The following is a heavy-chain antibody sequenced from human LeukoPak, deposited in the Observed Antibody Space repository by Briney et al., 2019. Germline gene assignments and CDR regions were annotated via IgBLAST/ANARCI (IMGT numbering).Heavy chain of an antibody. CDR1: GGSISTSNYY. Sequence: PSETLSLTCTVSGGSISTSNYYWGWIRQPPGKGLEWIGNIFYSGSTYYSPSLKSRVTISLDTSRNQFSLKLSSVTAADTAVYYCARVRGYSSFDYWGQGTLVTVSS. CDR3: ARVRGYSSFDY. D-gene: IGHD2-15*01. V-gene: IGHV4-39*07. CDR2: IFYSGST. J-gene: IGHJ4*02.